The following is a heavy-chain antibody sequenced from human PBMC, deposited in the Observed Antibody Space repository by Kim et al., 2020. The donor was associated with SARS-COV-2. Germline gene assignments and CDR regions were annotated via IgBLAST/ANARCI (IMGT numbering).Heavy chain of an antibody. CDR1: GYAFSTFA. CDR2: VDVGNGDT. Sequence: ASVKVSCKASGYAFSTFAINWVRQAPGQRPEWMGWVDVGNGDTKYLQKFQGRLTITRDTSASTAYMELSSLRSEDTATYYCARYGVGSYDHWGQGTLVTVSS. D-gene: IGHD3-10*01. V-gene: IGHV1-3*01. CDR3: ARYGVGSYDH. J-gene: IGHJ4*02.